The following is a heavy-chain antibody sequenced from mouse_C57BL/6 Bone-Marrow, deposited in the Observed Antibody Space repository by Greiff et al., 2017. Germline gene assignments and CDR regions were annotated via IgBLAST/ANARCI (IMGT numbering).Heavy chain of an antibody. V-gene: IGHV14-4*01. J-gene: IGHJ2*01. Sequence: EVQLQQSGAELVRPGASVKLSCTASGFNIKDDYMHWVKQRPEQGLEWIGWIDPENGDTEYASKFQGKATITADTSSNTAYLQLSSLTSEDTAVYYCTTDGGGGDYWGQGTTLTVSS. CDR2: IDPENGDT. CDR3: TTDGGGGDY. CDR1: GFNIKDDY.